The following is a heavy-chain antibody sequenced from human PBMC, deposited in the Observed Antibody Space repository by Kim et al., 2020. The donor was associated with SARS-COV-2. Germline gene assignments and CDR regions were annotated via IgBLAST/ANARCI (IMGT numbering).Heavy chain of an antibody. Sequence: GGSLRLSCAASGFTFSSYGMHWVRQAPGKGLEWVAVISYDGSNKYYADSVKGRFTISRDNSKNTLYLQMNSLRAEDTAVYYCAKVYCSSTSCYASGYYGMDVWGQGTTVTVSS. CDR2: ISYDGSNK. CDR1: GFTFSSYG. CDR3: AKVYCSSTSCYASGYYGMDV. J-gene: IGHJ6*02. D-gene: IGHD2-2*01. V-gene: IGHV3-30*18.